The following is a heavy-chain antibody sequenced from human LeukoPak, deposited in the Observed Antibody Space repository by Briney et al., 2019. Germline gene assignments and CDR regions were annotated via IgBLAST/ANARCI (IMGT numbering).Heavy chain of an antibody. V-gene: IGHV1-18*01. Sequence: ASVKVSCKASGYTFTSYGISWVRQAPGQGLEWMGWISAYNGNTNYAQKLQGRVTMTTDTSTSTAYMELRSLRSDDTAVYYCARDLPSYDILTVYYFDYWGQGTLVTVSS. CDR3: ARDLPSYDILTVYYFDY. CDR2: ISAYNGNT. CDR1: GYTFTSYG. J-gene: IGHJ4*02. D-gene: IGHD3-9*01.